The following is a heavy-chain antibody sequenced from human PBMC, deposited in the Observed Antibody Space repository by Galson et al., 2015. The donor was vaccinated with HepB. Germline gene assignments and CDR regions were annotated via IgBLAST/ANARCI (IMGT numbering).Heavy chain of an antibody. CDR3: ASLRIVAPVNWFDP. J-gene: IGHJ5*02. D-gene: IGHD2-21*01. Sequence: SETLSLTCTVSGGSISSSSYYWGWIRQPPGKGLEWIGSIYYSGSTYYNPSLKSRVTISVDTSKNQFSLKLSSVTAADTAVYYCASLRIVAPVNWFDPWGQGTLVTVSS. V-gene: IGHV4-39*01. CDR2: IYYSGST. CDR1: GGSISSSSYY.